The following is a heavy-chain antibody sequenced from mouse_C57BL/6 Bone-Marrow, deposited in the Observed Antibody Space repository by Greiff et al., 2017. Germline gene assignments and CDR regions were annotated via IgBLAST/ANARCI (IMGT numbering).Heavy chain of an antibody. CDR2: INYDGSST. CDR3: ASLDGYYAAWFAY. J-gene: IGHJ3*01. D-gene: IGHD2-3*01. V-gene: IGHV5-16*01. CDR1: GFTFSDYY. Sequence: EVQLVESEGGLVQPGSSMKLSCTASGFTFSDYYMAWVRQVPEKGLEWVANINYDGSSTYYLDSLKSRFIISRDNEKNILDLQMSSLKSEDTATYYCASLDGYYAAWFAYWGQGTLVTVSA.